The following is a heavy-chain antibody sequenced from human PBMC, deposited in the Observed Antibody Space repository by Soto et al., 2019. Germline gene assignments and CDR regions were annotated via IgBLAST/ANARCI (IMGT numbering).Heavy chain of an antibody. D-gene: IGHD3-10*01. CDR1: GGTFSSYA. CDR3: AREIITLVRGVPNWFDP. Sequence: SVKVSCKASGGTFSSYAISWVRQAPGQGLEWMGGIIPILGTANYAQKFQGRVTITADESTSTAYMELSSLRSEDTAVYYCAREIITLVRGVPNWFDPWGQGTLVTVSS. CDR2: IIPILGTA. J-gene: IGHJ5*02. V-gene: IGHV1-69*13.